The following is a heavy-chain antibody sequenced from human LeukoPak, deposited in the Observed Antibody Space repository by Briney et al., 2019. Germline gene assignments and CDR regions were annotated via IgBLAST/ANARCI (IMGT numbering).Heavy chain of an antibody. CDR1: GFTFDDYA. V-gene: IGHV3-9*01. CDR3: AKDADYYGSGSHFDY. J-gene: IGHJ4*02. CDR2: ISWNSGSI. D-gene: IGHD3-10*01. Sequence: GGSLRLSCAASGFTFDDYAMHWVRQAPGKGLEWVSGISWNSGSIGYADSVKGRFTISRDNAKNSLYLQMNSLRAEDTALYYCAKDADYYGSGSHFDYWGQGTLVTVSS.